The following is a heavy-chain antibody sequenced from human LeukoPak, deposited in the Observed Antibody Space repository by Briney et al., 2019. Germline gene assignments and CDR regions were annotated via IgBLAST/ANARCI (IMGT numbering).Heavy chain of an antibody. CDR2: IIPILGIA. CDR3: ARGKYGYCSGGSCYFSGIGIDY. J-gene: IGHJ4*02. Sequence: ASVKVSCKASGGTFSSYAISWVRQAPGQGLEWMGRIIPILGIANYAQKFQGRVTITADKSTSTAYMELSSLRSEDTAVYYCARGKYGYCSGGSCYFSGIGIDYWGQGTLVTVSS. D-gene: IGHD2-15*01. V-gene: IGHV1-69*04. CDR1: GGTFSSYA.